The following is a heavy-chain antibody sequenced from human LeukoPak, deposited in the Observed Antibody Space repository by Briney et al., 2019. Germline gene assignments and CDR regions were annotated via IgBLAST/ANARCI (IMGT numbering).Heavy chain of an antibody. J-gene: IGHJ4*02. V-gene: IGHV3-23*01. Sequence: GGSLRLSCAASGFTFSSYAMSWVRQAPGKGLEWVSAISGSGGSTYYADSVKGRFTISRDTSKNTLYLQMNSLRAEDTAIYYCAKRGAEVGATVAPGDYWGQGTLVTVSS. CDR3: AKRGAEVGATVAPGDY. D-gene: IGHD1-26*01. CDR2: ISGSGGST. CDR1: GFTFSSYA.